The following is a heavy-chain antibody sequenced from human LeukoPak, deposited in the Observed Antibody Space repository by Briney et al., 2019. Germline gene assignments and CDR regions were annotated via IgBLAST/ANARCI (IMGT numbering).Heavy chain of an antibody. V-gene: IGHV5-51*01. Sequence: GESLKISCKASGYSFPDYWIGWVRQMPGKGLEWMGIIYPGDSDTKYSPSFQGQVTISVDKSINTAYLQWSSLKASDTAIYYCARRVLTGYLSRFDPWGQGTLVTVSS. J-gene: IGHJ5*02. D-gene: IGHD3-9*01. CDR1: GYSFPDYW. CDR3: ARRVLTGYLSRFDP. CDR2: IYPGDSDT.